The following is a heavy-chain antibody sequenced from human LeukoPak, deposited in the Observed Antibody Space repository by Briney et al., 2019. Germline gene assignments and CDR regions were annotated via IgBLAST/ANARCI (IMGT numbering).Heavy chain of an antibody. CDR1: GGSISSGNYY. V-gene: IGHV4-61*02. CDR2: IYTRGDT. D-gene: IGHD3-10*01. CDR3: ARVDMVRGYYFDY. J-gene: IGHJ4*02. Sequence: PSQTLSLTCTVSGGSISSGNYYWGWIRQSAGKGLEWIGRIYTRGDTTYNPSLKSRVTISVDTSKNQFSLELTSVTAADTAVYYCARVDMVRGYYFDYWGQGILVTVSS.